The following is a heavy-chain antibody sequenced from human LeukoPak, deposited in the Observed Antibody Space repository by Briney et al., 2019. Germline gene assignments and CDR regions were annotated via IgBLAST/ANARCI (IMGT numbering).Heavy chain of an antibody. J-gene: IGHJ4*02. V-gene: IGHV1-2*02. CDR1: GYTFTGYY. CDR3: ARNPSSGWYEDY. Sequence: ASVKVSCKASGYTFTGYYMHWMRQAPGQGLEWMGWINPNSGGTNYAQKFQGRVTMTRDTSISTAYMELSRLRSDDSAVYYCARNPSSGWYEDYWGQGTLVTVSS. D-gene: IGHD6-19*01. CDR2: INPNSGGT.